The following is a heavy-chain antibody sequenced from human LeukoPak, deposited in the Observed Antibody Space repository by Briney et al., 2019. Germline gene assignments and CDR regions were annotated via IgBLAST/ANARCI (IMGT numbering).Heavy chain of an antibody. CDR1: GYTFTGYY. Sequence: ASVKVSCKASGYTFTGYYMHWVRQAPGQGLEWMGWINPNSGGTNYAQKFQGRVTMTRDTSISTAYMELSRLRSDDTAVYYCARKPQYYYDSSGYPWAFDIWGQGTMVTVSS. V-gene: IGHV1-2*02. J-gene: IGHJ3*02. D-gene: IGHD3-22*01. CDR2: INPNSGGT. CDR3: ARKPQYYYDSSGYPWAFDI.